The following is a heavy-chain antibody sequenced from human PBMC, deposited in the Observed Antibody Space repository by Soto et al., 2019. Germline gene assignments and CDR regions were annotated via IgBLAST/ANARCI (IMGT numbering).Heavy chain of an antibody. D-gene: IGHD3-10*01. CDR3: ARAVGASGSYYVNYFDY. CDR2: TYYRSKWYN. J-gene: IGHJ4*02. V-gene: IGHV6-1*01. CDR1: GDSVSSNSAA. Sequence: QVPLQQSGPGLVKPSQTLSLTCAISGDSVSSNSAAWNWIRQSPSRGLEWLGRTYYRSKWYNDYAVSVKSRITINADTSKNQFSLQVDSVTPEDTAVYYCARAVGASGSYYVNYFDYWGQGTLVTVSS.